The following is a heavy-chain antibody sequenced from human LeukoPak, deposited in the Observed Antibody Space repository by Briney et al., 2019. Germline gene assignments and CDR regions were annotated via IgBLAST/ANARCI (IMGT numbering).Heavy chain of an antibody. D-gene: IGHD5-18*01. CDR2: INSDGSST. J-gene: IGHJ4*02. Sequence: GGSLRLSCAASGFTLSGYWMHWVRQAPGKGLVWVSRINSDGSSTTYADSVKGRFTLSRDNAKNTLYLQMNSLRAEDTAVYYCARDRAYSYGEFDYWGQGTLVSVSS. CDR1: GFTLSGYW. CDR3: ARDRAYSYGEFDY. V-gene: IGHV3-74*01.